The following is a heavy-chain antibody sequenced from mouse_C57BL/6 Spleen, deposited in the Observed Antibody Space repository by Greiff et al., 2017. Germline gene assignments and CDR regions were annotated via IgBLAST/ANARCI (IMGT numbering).Heavy chain of an antibody. CDR2: IHPNSGSI. Sequence: VKLQQPGAELVKPGASVKLSCKASGYTFTSYWMHWVKQRPGQGLEWIGMIHPNSGSINYNEKFKSKATLTVDKSSSTAYMQLSSLTSEDSAVYYCAKHYGSSLNYYAMDYWGQGTSVTVSS. CDR1: GYTFTSYW. V-gene: IGHV1-64*01. J-gene: IGHJ4*01. D-gene: IGHD1-1*01. CDR3: AKHYGSSLNYYAMDY.